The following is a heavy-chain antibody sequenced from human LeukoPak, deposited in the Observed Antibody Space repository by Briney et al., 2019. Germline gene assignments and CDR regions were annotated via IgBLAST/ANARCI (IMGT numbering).Heavy chain of an antibody. Sequence: SETLSLTCTVSGGSISSYYWSWTRQPPGKGLEWIGSIYYSGSTNYNPSLKSRVTISVDTSKNQFSLKLSSVTAADTAVYYCARHDSRIYYFDYWGQGTLVTVSS. CDR3: ARHDSRIYYFDY. V-gene: IGHV4-59*08. CDR2: IYYSGST. D-gene: IGHD3-22*01. CDR1: GGSISSYY. J-gene: IGHJ4*02.